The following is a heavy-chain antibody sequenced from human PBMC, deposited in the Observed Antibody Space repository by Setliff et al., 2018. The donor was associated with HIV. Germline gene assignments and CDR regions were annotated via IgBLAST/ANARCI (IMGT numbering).Heavy chain of an antibody. CDR2: INYSGGT. CDR1: GGSFSAYY. D-gene: IGHD2-8*02. J-gene: IGHJ6*03. CDR3: ARVSKTYWYSIPRDYYHHMDV. V-gene: IGHV4-34*01. Sequence: SETLSLTCAVYGGSFSAYYWSWIRQPPGKGLEWIGEINYSGGTNYIPSLKSRVTISVDTSKNQFSLKLSSVNAADTAVYYCARVSKTYWYSIPRDYYHHMDVWGKGTTVTVSS.